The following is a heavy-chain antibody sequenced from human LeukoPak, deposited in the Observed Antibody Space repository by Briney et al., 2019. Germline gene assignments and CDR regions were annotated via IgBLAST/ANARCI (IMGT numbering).Heavy chain of an antibody. CDR2: ISYSGST. CDR1: GDSISSRSYC. J-gene: IGHJ6*03. V-gene: IGHV4-39*07. CDR3: ARVTVNHYYYYYYMDV. Sequence: PSETLSLTCTVSGDSISSRSYCWGWIRQPPGKGLEWLGSISYSGSTDYSPSLKSRVTISLDTSKKQFSLKLSSVTAADTAVYYCARVTVNHYYYYYYMDVWGKGTTVTVSS. D-gene: IGHD4-17*01.